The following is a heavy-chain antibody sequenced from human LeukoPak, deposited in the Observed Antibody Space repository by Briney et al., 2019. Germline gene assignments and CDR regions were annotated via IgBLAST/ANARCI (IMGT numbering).Heavy chain of an antibody. V-gene: IGHV3-48*04. CDR2: ISSSSSTI. CDR3: ARDRGMTTFDY. Sequence: GGSLRLSCAASGFTFSSNSMNWIRQAPGKGLEWVSYISSSSSTIYYADSVKGRFTISRDNAKNSLYLQMNSLRAEDTAVYYCARDRGMTTFDYWGQGTLVTVSS. D-gene: IGHD4-11*01. J-gene: IGHJ4*02. CDR1: GFTFSSNS.